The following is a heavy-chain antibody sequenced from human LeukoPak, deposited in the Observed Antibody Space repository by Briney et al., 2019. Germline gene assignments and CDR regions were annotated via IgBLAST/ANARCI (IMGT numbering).Heavy chain of an antibody. J-gene: IGHJ4*02. V-gene: IGHV4-4*02. CDR1: GGSIDITNY. D-gene: IGHD2/OR15-2a*01. Sequence: PSETLSLTCAVSGGSIDITNYWSWNRQAPGKGLEWIGEISHSGTTNYSPSLRSRVAMSLDRTNNQFSLNLTSVTDADTAVYYCTRENRPFCPFAYWGQGVLVTVSS. CDR2: ISHSGTT. CDR3: TRENRPFCPFAY.